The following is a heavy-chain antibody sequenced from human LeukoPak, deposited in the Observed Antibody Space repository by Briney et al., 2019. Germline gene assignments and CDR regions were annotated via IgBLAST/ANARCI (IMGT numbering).Heavy chain of an antibody. V-gene: IGHV1-69*04. CDR3: ASEWELPYFDY. Sequence: ASVKVSCKASGGTFSSYAISWVRQAPGQGLEWMGRIIPILGIANYAQKFQGRVTITADKSTSTAYMELSSLRSEDTAVYYCASEWELPYFDYWGQGTLVTVSS. CDR2: IIPILGIA. CDR1: GGTFSSYA. J-gene: IGHJ4*02. D-gene: IGHD1-26*01.